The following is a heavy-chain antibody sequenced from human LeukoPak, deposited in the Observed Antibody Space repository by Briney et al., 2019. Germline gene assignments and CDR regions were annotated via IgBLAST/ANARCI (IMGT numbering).Heavy chain of an antibody. CDR1: GGSFSGNY. CDR3: ARGMATIQAQPFDY. Sequence: SETLSLTCALYGGSFSGNYWSWIRQPPGKGLEWIGEINHSGSTSYNPSLKSRVTISVDTSKDPVSLKLSSVTAADTAVYYCARGMATIQAQPFDYWGQGTLVTVSS. D-gene: IGHD5-24*01. CDR2: INHSGST. J-gene: IGHJ4*02. V-gene: IGHV4-34*01.